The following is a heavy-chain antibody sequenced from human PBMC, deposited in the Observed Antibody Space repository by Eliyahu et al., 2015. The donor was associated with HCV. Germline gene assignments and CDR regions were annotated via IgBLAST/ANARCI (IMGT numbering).Heavy chain of an antibody. J-gene: IGHJ6*02. CDR3: ARGSSGIYGMDV. D-gene: IGHD6-19*01. Sequence: VQLQESGPXLVKPXXTLSLTCXVSXGPLNNXYWRWIRQPAAKGLEWIGRIYTRGSTNYNPSLKSRVTMSVDTSKNQFSLKLSSVTAADTGVYYCARGSSGIYGMDVWGQGTTVTVSS. V-gene: IGHV4-4*07. CDR1: XGPLNNXY. CDR2: IYTRGST.